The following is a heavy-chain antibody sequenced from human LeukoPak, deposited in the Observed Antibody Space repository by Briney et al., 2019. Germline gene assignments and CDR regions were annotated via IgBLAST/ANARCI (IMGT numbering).Heavy chain of an antibody. CDR1: GGSVSTDSYY. V-gene: IGHV4-61*01. CDR3: ARGLWGDDSSGYLAHAAFDI. CDR2: IYYSGTT. Sequence: SETLSLTCTVSGGSVSTDSYYWSWIRQPPGKGLEWIGYIYYSGTTKYNPSLKSRVTISVDTSKNQFSLKLSSVTAADTAVYYCARGLWGDDSSGYLAHAAFDIWGQGTMVTVSS. D-gene: IGHD3-22*01. J-gene: IGHJ3*02.